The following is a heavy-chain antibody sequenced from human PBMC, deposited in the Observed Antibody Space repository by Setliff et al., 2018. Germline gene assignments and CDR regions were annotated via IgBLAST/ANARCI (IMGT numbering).Heavy chain of an antibody. CDR3: VRPGGTTVVARHFDY. D-gene: IGHD2-15*01. Sequence: LSLTCTVSDDSFTSSRYYWGWIRQAPGSGLEWIGSISYSGTPYYNASVESRVTISIDTSRNQFSLELRSVTVADTAAYYCVRPGGTTVVARHFDYWGSGILVTVSS. V-gene: IGHV4-39*01. J-gene: IGHJ4*01. CDR2: ISYSGTP. CDR1: DDSFTSSRYY.